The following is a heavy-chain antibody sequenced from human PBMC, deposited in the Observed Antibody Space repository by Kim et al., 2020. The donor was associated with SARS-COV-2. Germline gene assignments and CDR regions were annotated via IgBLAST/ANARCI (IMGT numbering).Heavy chain of an antibody. CDR1: GHSFITYW. Sequence: GESLKISCKGSGHSFITYWIAWVRQMPGKGLAWMGSVHPGDSDFRYNPSFQGQVTISVDNSINTAYLQWSSLRASDTATYYCATWEGGDHGRKFDSWGQGTLVSVSS. CDR3: ATWEGGDHGRKFDS. D-gene: IGHD1-26*01. J-gene: IGHJ4*02. V-gene: IGHV5-51*06. CDR2: VHPGDSDF.